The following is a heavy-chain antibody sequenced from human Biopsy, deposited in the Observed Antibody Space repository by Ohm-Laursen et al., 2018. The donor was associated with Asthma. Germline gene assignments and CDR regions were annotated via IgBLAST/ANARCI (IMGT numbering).Heavy chain of an antibody. J-gene: IGHJ4*02. Sequence: ASVKVSCKASGYNFSTYALNWVRQAPGQGLEWMGWINTNTGKPTYDQGFRGRFLFSLDTSASTAYLDINSLKAEDTAVYYCARGDSNGWSHYYFDYWGQGTLVTVSS. D-gene: IGHD6-19*01. CDR2: INTNTGKP. V-gene: IGHV7-4-1*02. CDR1: GYNFSTYA. CDR3: ARGDSNGWSHYYFDY.